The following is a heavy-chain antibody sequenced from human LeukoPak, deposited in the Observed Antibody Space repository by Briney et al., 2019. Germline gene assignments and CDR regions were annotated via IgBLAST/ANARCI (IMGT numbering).Heavy chain of an antibody. CDR1: GFPFSSYE. D-gene: IGHD3-9*01. J-gene: IGHJ4*02. CDR2: ISSSGSTI. V-gene: IGHV3-48*03. CDR3: QRTEYDILTGYDDY. Sequence: PGGSLRLSCAASGFPFSSYEMNWVRPAPGKGLEWVSYISSSGSTIYYADSVKGRFTISRDNAKNSLYLQMNSLRAEDTAVFYRQRTEYDILTGYDDYWGQGTLVTVSS.